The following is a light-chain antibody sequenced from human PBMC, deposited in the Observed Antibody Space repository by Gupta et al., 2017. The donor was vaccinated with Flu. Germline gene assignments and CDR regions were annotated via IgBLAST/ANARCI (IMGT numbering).Light chain of an antibody. J-gene: IGKJ1*01. CDR2: IAS. V-gene: IGKV1-33*01. Sequence: IQMTQSPSSLSASVGDTVTITCQASKDINKYLNWYQHKPGKAPKLLISIASNLETGVPARFSGSGSGTDFSLTISSLQPEDVAAYYCQQFHSAPWTFGQGTKVEIK. CDR1: KDINKY. CDR3: QQFHSAPWT.